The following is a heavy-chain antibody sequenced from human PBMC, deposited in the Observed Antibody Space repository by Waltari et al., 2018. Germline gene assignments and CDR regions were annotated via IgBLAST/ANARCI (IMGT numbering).Heavy chain of an antibody. D-gene: IGHD2-15*01. CDR2: IYHSGST. CDR3: ARLGYCSGGSCYGWFDP. Sequence: QVQLQESGPGLVKPSETLSLTCAVSGYSISSGYYWGWLRQPPGKGLEWIGSIYHSGSTYYNPSLKSRVTISVDTSKNQFSLKLSSVTAADTAVYYCARLGYCSGGSCYGWFDPWGQGTLVTVSS. CDR1: GYSISSGYY. J-gene: IGHJ5*02. V-gene: IGHV4-38-2*01.